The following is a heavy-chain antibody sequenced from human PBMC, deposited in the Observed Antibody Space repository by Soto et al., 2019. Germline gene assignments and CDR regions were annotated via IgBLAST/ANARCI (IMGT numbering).Heavy chain of an antibody. CDR2: INVDGTET. CDR1: SFTLGSYW. V-gene: IGHV3-74*03. Sequence: GSLSLCCTPPSFTLGSYWRHWVRQAPGKGLVWVSDINVDGTETSYADSVKGRFTISRDNDKKTLYLPMTRLRVDDTGVYYCERDKEVLLTNYGMAVWGRGTTVTVSS. J-gene: IGHJ6*02. CDR3: ERDKEVLLTNYGMAV.